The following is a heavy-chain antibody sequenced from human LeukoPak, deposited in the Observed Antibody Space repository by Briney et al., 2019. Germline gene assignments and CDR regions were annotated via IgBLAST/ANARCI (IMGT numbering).Heavy chain of an antibody. D-gene: IGHD2-15*01. CDR1: GFTFSSYA. Sequence: PGGSLRLSCAASGFTFSSYAMHWDRQAPGKGLEYVSAISSNGGSTYYANSVKGRFTISRDNSKNTLYLQMGSLRAEDMAVYYCARGGRECSGGSCYYFDYWGQGTLVTVSS. CDR3: ARGGRECSGGSCYYFDY. J-gene: IGHJ4*02. V-gene: IGHV3-64*01. CDR2: ISSNGGST.